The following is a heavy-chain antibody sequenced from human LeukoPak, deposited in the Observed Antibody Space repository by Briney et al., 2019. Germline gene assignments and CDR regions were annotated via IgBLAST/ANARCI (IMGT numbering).Heavy chain of an antibody. D-gene: IGHD4-17*01. CDR2: IRSKANSYAT. V-gene: IGHV3-73*01. J-gene: IGHJ4*02. Sequence: GGSLRLSCAASGFTFSGSAMHWVRQASGKGLEWVGRIRSKANSYATAYAASVKGRFTISRDDSKNTAYLQMNSLKTEDTAVYYCTRTYGDYGQSDYWGQGTLVTVSS. CDR1: GFTFSGSA. CDR3: TRTYGDYGQSDY.